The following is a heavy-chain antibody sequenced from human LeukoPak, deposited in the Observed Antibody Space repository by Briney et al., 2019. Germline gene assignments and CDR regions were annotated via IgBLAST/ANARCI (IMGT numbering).Heavy chain of an antibody. J-gene: IGHJ4*02. Sequence: GGSLRLSCAASGFTFSSYAMSWVRQAPGKGLEWVSAISGSGGRTFYADSVKGRFTISRDNSKNTLYLQMNNLRAEDAAVYYCAKRPPFYGDYAYDSWGPGTLVTVSS. CDR1: GFTFSSYA. CDR2: ISGSGGRT. D-gene: IGHD4-17*01. CDR3: AKRPPFYGDYAYDS. V-gene: IGHV3-23*01.